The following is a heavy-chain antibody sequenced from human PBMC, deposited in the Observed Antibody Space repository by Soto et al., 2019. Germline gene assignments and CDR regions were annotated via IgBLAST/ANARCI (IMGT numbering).Heavy chain of an antibody. Sequence: VQLVESGGGVVQPGGSLRLSCAASGFTFSSYSMNWVRQAPGKGLEWLSYISSSISTMHYADSVKGRFTISRDNAKNSLYLQINSLRDEDTAVYYCAREVRDTAVADFDYWGQGTLVTVSS. CDR3: AREVRDTAVADFDY. J-gene: IGHJ4*02. CDR2: ISSSISTM. D-gene: IGHD5-18*01. V-gene: IGHV3-48*02. CDR1: GFTFSSYS.